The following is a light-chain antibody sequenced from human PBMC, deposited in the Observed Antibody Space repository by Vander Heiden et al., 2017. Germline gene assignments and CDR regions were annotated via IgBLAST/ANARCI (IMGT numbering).Light chain of an antibody. V-gene: IGLV7-43*01. CDR2: STS. CDR3: LLYYGGTRV. CDR1: TGAVTSGYY. J-gene: IGLJ3*02. Sequence: QTVVTQEPSLTVSPGGTVTLTCASSTGAVTSGYYPNWFQQKPGQPPRTMIYSTSNKPSWTPARFSGFLLGGKAALTLSGVQPEDEAEYYCLLYYGGTRVFGGGTKLTVL.